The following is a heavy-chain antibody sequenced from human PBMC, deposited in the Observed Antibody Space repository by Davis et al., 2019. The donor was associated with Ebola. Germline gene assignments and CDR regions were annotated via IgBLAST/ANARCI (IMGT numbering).Heavy chain of an antibody. D-gene: IGHD6-6*01. Sequence: PGGSLRPSCTVSSGSTSGHYWSWIRQPAGKGLEWIGHIYNSGSINYNPSLKSRVTMSIDTSKDQFYLRLTSVTAADTAVYYCATNSTSSFPFDVWGLGTTVIVSS. J-gene: IGHJ3*01. CDR1: SGSTSGHY. V-gene: IGHV4-4*07. CDR2: IYNSGSI. CDR3: ATNSTSSFPFDV.